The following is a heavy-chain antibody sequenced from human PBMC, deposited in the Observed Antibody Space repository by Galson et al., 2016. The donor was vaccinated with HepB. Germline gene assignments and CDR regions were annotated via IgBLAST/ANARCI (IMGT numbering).Heavy chain of an antibody. CDR3: ARGKSLWTTPWNYGLDV. J-gene: IGHJ6*04. Sequence: SLRLSCAASGFTFSIHDMHWVRQVTGKGLEWVSAIETAGDTYYPDSVKGRFTISRENAKNSLYLQMNDLRAGDTAVYYCARGKSLWTTPWNYGLDVWGKGTTVTVSS. CDR1: GFTFSIHD. D-gene: IGHD4-17*01. CDR2: IETAGDT. V-gene: IGHV3-13*01.